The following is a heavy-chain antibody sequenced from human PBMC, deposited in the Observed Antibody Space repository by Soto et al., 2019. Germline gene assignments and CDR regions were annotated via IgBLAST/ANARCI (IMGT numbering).Heavy chain of an antibody. V-gene: IGHV1-58*02. Sequence: VKVSCKVSGYTLTELSMHWVRQAPGKGLEWIGWIVVGSGNTNYAQKFQERVTITRDMSTSTAYMELSSLRSEDTAVYYCAASVEHVLRYFDWLTGPRRYFDYWGQGTLVTVSS. D-gene: IGHD3-9*01. J-gene: IGHJ4*02. CDR2: IVVGSGNT. CDR3: AASVEHVLRYFDWLTGPRRYFDY. CDR1: GYTLTELS.